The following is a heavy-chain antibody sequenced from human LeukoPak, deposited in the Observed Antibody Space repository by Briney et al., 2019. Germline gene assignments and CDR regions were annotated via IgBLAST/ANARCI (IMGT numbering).Heavy chain of an antibody. CDR2: ISPDGNIE. Sequence: QPGGSLRLSCAASGFTFTTFGIHWARQAPGKGLEWVAAISPDGNIEYYTDSVKGRFTISRDNSKNMIYLQMNSLRGEDSAVYYCAKINNDDDYWGQGTLVTVSS. CDR3: AKINNDDDY. J-gene: IGHJ4*02. CDR1: GFTFTTFG. V-gene: IGHV3-30*18. D-gene: IGHD1/OR15-1a*01.